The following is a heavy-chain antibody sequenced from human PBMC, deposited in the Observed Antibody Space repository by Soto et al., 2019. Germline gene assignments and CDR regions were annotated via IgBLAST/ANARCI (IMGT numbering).Heavy chain of an antibody. CDR3: ARDDVTGAFDS. CDR2: IWNDGSNK. CDR1: GFTFRSYG. V-gene: IGHV3-33*01. Sequence: TGGSLRLSCAASGFTFRSYGMLWVRQGPGKGLEWVAVIWNDGSNKNYADSVKGRFTISRDNSKNTLYLQMNSLRAEDTAVYYCARDDVTGAFDSWGQGTLVTVSS. J-gene: IGHJ4*02. D-gene: IGHD2-21*02.